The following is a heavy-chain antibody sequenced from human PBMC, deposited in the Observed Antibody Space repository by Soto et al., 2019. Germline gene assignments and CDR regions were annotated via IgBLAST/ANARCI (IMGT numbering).Heavy chain of an antibody. CDR2: ISGRGGNT. CDR1: GFTFSNYA. V-gene: IGHV3-23*01. CDR3: AKAGCSGGTCYLYYFDY. Sequence: GGSLRLSCAASGFTFSNYAMSWVRQAPGKGLEWVSTISGRGGNTYYADSVKGRFTVSRDNSRNTLYLQMDSLRVEDSAVYSCAKAGCSGGTCYLYYFDYWGQGALVTVSS. D-gene: IGHD2-15*01. J-gene: IGHJ4*02.